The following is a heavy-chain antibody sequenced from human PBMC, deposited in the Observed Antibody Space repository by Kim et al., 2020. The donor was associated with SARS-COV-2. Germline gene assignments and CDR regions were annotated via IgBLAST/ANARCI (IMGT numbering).Heavy chain of an antibody. CDR3: TTDLRWELLFFY. J-gene: IGHJ4*02. D-gene: IGHD1-26*01. V-gene: IGHV3-15*01. Sequence: DYTAHVTSRLTISRDDSKNTLYLQMNSLKTEDTAIYYCTTDLRWELLFFYCGQGTLVTVSS.